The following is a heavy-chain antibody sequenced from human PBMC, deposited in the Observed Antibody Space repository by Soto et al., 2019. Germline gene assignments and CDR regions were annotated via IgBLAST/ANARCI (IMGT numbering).Heavy chain of an antibody. Sequence: QITLKESGPTLVKPTQTLTLTCTFSGFSLSTRGVGVGWIRQPPGKALEWLALIHWDDDKRYSPSLKSRLTITKDSSKNQVVLTMTNMDPVDTATYYCARRRYVEYNSSPLFDYWGQGTLVTVSS. V-gene: IGHV2-5*02. J-gene: IGHJ4*02. CDR3: ARRRYVEYNSSPLFDY. CDR1: GFSLSTRGVG. CDR2: IHWDDDK. D-gene: IGHD6-6*01.